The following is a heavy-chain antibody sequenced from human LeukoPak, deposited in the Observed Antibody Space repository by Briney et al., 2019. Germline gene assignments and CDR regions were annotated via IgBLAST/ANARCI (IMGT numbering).Heavy chain of an antibody. CDR3: ARREFSDWFDP. D-gene: IGHD3-3*02. CDR2: IYYSGST. CDR1: SVSISSYY. V-gene: IGHV4-59*08. Sequence: PSETLSLTRTVSSVSISSYYGSWIRQPPGKGLEWIGYIYYSGSTNYNPSLKSRVTISLDTSKNQFSLKLISVTAADTAVYYCARREFSDWFDPWGQGTLVTVSS. J-gene: IGHJ5*02.